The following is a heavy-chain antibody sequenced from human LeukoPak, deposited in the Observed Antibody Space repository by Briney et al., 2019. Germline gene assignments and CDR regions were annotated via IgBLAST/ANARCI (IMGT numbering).Heavy chain of an antibody. J-gene: IGHJ4*02. Sequence: GGSLRLSCAASGFIFSGYGMHWVRQAPGKGLQWVTFIRYEGSNKYYADSVKGRFTISRDNSKNTLYLQMNSLRVEDTAVYYCAKEADVAAAGIDYWGQGTLVTVSS. CDR2: IRYEGSNK. V-gene: IGHV3-30*02. CDR3: AKEADVAAAGIDY. CDR1: GFIFSGYG. D-gene: IGHD6-13*01.